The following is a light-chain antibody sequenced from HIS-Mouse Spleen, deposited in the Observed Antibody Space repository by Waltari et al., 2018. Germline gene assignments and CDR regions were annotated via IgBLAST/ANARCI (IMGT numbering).Light chain of an antibody. CDR3: QTWGTGIHV. V-gene: IGLV4-69*01. Sequence: QLVLTQSPSASASLGASVKLTCTLSTGHTIYAIPWHQQQPEKGPRYLMKLNSDGSHSKGDGIPDRFSGSSSGAERYLTISSLQSEDEADYYCQTWGTGIHVFGTGTKVTVL. CDR1: TGHTIYA. CDR2: LNSDGSH. J-gene: IGLJ1*01.